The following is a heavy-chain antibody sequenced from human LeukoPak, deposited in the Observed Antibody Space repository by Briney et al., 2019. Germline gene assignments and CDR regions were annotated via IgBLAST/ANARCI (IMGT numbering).Heavy chain of an antibody. CDR3: ARVTYGGYQLMIDY. Sequence: ASVKVSCKASGYTFTGYYMHWVRRAPGQGLEWMGWINPNSGGTNYAQKFQGRVTMTRDTSISTAYMELSRLRSDDTAVYYCARVTYGGYQLMIDYWGQGTLVTVSS. V-gene: IGHV1-2*02. D-gene: IGHD2-2*01. J-gene: IGHJ4*02. CDR2: INPNSGGT. CDR1: GYTFTGYY.